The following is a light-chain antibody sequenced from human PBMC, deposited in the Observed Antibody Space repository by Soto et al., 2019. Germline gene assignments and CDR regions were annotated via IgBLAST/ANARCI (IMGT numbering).Light chain of an antibody. CDR3: AAWDDSLRGRL. V-gene: IGLV1-47*01. CDR2: RND. J-gene: IGLJ1*01. Sequence: VLTQPPSASWTPGQRVTISCSGSSSNVGVNFVYWYQHLPGTAPKLLIYRNDQRPSGVPDRFSGSKSGTSSSLAISGLRFEDEADYYCAAWDDSLRGRLFGTGTKVTVL. CDR1: SSNVGVNF.